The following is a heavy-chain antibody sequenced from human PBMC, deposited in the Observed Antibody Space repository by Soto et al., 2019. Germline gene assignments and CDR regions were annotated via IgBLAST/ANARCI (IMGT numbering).Heavy chain of an antibody. CDR1: GFTFNNAW. Sequence: EVQLVESGGGLVKPGGSLRLSCTASGFTFNNAWLSWVRQAPGKGLEWVGRIKSKTDGGTTDYAAPVKGRFTISRDDSENMLYLQMNSLKTEETAVYYCTTGLGQQELAFDYWGQGTLLTVSS. V-gene: IGHV3-15*01. CDR3: TTGLGQQELAFDY. J-gene: IGHJ4*02. CDR2: IKSKTDGGTT. D-gene: IGHD6-13*01.